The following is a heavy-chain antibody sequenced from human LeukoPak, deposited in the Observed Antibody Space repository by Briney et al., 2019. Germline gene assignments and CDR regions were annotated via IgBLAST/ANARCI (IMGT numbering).Heavy chain of an antibody. CDR1: GFTVSSNY. D-gene: IGHD5-18*01. CDR2: IYSGGSA. Sequence: PGGSLRLSCAASGFTVSSNYMSWVRQAPGKGLEWVSVIYSGGSAYYAGSVEGRFTIFRGKCQDTTYFQMTSLRAEDTAVYYCAREEDTAMGAFSDPWGQGALVTVSS. V-gene: IGHV3-53*01. J-gene: IGHJ5*02. CDR3: AREEDTAMGAFSDP.